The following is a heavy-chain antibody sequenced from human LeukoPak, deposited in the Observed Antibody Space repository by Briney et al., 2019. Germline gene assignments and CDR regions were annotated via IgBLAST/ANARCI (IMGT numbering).Heavy chain of an antibody. J-gene: IGHJ4*02. CDR2: INASGGGT. D-gene: IGHD3-22*01. CDR1: GFTFTGYF. Sequence: GSVRVSCEASGFTFTGYFMHWVRQAPGQGLEWVGLINASGGGTYYAQKLQGGVTMSSDTSISTAYLELSRLRSDDTAVHYCARLNSTSVSTKCYYRSGYSTGGERTLVTAS. CDR3: ARLNSTSVSTKCYYRSGYST. V-gene: IGHV1-2*02.